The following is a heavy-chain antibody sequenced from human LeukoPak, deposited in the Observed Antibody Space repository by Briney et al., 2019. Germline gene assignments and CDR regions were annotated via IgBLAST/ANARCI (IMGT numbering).Heavy chain of an antibody. CDR3: GRHFRSGTFYTPFDY. CDR2: IYYSGST. D-gene: IGHD3-10*01. J-gene: IGHJ4*02. Sequence: SETLSLTCTVSGGSISSYYWSWIRQPPGKGLEWVGDIYYSGSTNYNPSLKSRGTISVDTSKNQFSLKLSSVTAADTAVYYCGRHFRSGTFYTPFDYWGQGTLVTVSS. CDR1: GGSISSYY. V-gene: IGHV4-59*08.